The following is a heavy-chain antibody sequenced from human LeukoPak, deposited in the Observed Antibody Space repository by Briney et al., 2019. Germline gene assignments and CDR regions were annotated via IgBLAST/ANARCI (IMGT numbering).Heavy chain of an antibody. CDR1: GYTFTNYG. CDR2: ISAYNGKT. Sequence: ASVRVSCKASGYTFTNYGISWVRQAPGQGPEWMGWISAYNGKTNYAQKVQGRVTMTTDISTSTAYMELRSLRSDDTAVYYCARDDYGDYVSYFLHWGQGTLVIVPS. V-gene: IGHV1-18*01. CDR3: ARDDYGDYVSYFLH. D-gene: IGHD4-17*01. J-gene: IGHJ1*01.